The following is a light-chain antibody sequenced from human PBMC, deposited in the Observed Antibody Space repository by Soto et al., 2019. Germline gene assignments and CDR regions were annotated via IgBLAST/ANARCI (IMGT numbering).Light chain of an antibody. V-gene: IGLV2-11*01. CDR1: SSDVGGYNY. CDR3: CSYAGNFILV. Sequence: QSVLTQPRSVSGSPGQSLTISCTGASSDVGGYNYVSWYQQYPGKAPKLMIYDVTKRPSGVPDRFSGSKSGNTASLTISGLQAADEAEYYCCSYAGNFILVFGGGTKVTVL. J-gene: IGLJ2*01. CDR2: DVT.